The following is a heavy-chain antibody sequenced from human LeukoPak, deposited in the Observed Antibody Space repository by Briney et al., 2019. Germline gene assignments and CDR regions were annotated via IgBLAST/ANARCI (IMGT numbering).Heavy chain of an antibody. CDR1: GYTFTTYG. Sequence: GASVKLSCKASGYTFTTYGITWVRQAPGQGLEWMGWISAYSGNTTYAQKLQGRVTMTTDTSTSSACMELRSLRSDDTAVYYCARAGGYFDSSGYFHFDYWGQGTLVTVSS. D-gene: IGHD3-22*01. J-gene: IGHJ4*02. CDR2: ISAYSGNT. CDR3: ARAGGYFDSSGYFHFDY. V-gene: IGHV1-18*01.